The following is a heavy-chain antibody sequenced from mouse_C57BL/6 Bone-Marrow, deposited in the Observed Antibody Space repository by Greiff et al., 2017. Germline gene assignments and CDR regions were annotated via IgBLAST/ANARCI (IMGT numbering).Heavy chain of an antibody. D-gene: IGHD1-1*01. CDR1: GYSITSGYY. J-gene: IGHJ3*01. CDR3: ARGDYGSRGGFAY. V-gene: IGHV3-6*01. Sequence: EVQLQESGPGLVKPSQSLSLTCSVTGYSITSGYYWNWIRQFPGNKLEWMGYISYDGSNNYNPSLKNRISITRDTSKNQFFLKLNSVTTEDTATYYCARGDYGSRGGFAYWGQGTLVTVSA. CDR2: ISYDGSN.